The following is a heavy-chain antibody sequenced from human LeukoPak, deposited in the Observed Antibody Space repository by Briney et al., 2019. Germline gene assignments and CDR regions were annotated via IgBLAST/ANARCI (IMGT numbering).Heavy chain of an antibody. CDR1: GGTSSSYA. Sequence: SVKVSCKASGGTSSSYAISWVRQAPGQGLEWMGGIIPIFGTANYAQKFQGRVTITTDESTSTAYMELSSLRSEDTAVYYCATTVTTIIGWFDPWGQGTLVTVSS. V-gene: IGHV1-69*05. CDR3: ATTVTTIIGWFDP. CDR2: IIPIFGTA. D-gene: IGHD4-11*01. J-gene: IGHJ5*02.